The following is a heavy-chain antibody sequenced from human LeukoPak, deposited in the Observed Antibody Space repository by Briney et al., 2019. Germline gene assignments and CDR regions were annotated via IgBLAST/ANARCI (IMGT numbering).Heavy chain of an antibody. CDR3: ARPPYYDFWNGYYPDY. V-gene: IGHV5-51*01. Sequence: GVSLQISCQGSGYSFSKFWIGWVRQMPGKGLDWMGIIYPGDSDTRYSPSFQGQVTISVDKSINTAYLQWSSLKASDTAMYFCARPPYYDFWNGYYPDYWGQGTLVTASS. CDR1: GYSFSKFW. CDR2: IYPGDSDT. D-gene: IGHD3-3*01. J-gene: IGHJ4*02.